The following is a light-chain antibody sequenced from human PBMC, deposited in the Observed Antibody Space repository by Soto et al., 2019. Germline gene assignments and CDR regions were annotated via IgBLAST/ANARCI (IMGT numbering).Light chain of an antibody. J-gene: IGKJ5*01. CDR1: QSVSINI. Sequence: EVVLTRAPGGLCFPPVEGETVSCRARQSVSINICASYQQQPAQPPRLLLYGASSRATAIPARFSGSGSGTAFTLTISSLEHEDSAVYYCQQRNIWPPVTFGQGTQLEIK. V-gene: IGKV3D-20*02. CDR2: GAS. CDR3: QQRNIWPPVT.